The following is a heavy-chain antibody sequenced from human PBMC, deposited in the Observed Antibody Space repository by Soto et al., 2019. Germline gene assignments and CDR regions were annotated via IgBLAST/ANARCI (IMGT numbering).Heavy chain of an antibody. V-gene: IGHV2-26*01. CDR3: ARTYGDSIFGMDV. J-gene: IGHJ6*02. D-gene: IGHD4-17*01. CDR2: IFSNDEK. Sequence: SGPTLVNPPEPLTLTCTVSGFALSNSRMGVSWIRQPPGKALEWLAHIFSNDEKSYSTSLKSRLTISKDTSKSQVVLTMTNMDPVDTATYYCARTYGDSIFGMDVWGQGTTVPVSS. CDR1: GFALSNSRMG.